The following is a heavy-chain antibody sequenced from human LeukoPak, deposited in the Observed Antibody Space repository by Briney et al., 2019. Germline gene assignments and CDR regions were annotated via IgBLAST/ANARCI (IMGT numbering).Heavy chain of an antibody. D-gene: IGHD6-13*01. Sequence: SETLSLTCTVSGGSISSSSYYWGWIRQPPGKGLEWIGSIYYSGSTYYNPSLKSRVTISVDTSKNQFSLKLSSVTAADTAVYYCARHESAATNWGQGTLVTVCS. CDR3: ARHESAATN. J-gene: IGHJ4*02. CDR1: GGSISSSSYY. V-gene: IGHV4-39*01. CDR2: IYYSGST.